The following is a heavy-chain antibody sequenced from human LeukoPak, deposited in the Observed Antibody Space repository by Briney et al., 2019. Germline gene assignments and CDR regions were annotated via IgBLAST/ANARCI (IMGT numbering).Heavy chain of an antibody. CDR3: ARSVAVAGTLEYFDC. CDR1: GFTFSSYW. D-gene: IGHD6-19*01. J-gene: IGHJ4*02. V-gene: IGHV3-7*01. CDR2: INQDGSEK. Sequence: GGSLRLSCAASGFTFSSYWMSWVRQAPGKGLEWVANINQDGSEKYYVDSVKGRFTISRDNAKNPLYLQMNSLRAEDTAVYYCARSVAVAGTLEYFDCWGQGTLVTVSS.